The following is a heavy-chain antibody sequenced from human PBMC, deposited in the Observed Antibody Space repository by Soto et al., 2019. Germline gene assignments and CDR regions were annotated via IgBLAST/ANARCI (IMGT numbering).Heavy chain of an antibody. CDR3: ARFKGCSGGTCYSYFDY. Sequence: QVQLVESGGGVVQPGRSLRLSCAASGFTFSSYAMHWVRQAPGKGLEWVAVISSDGSNKYYADSVKGRFTISRDNSKNTLYLQMNSLRAEDTAVYYCARFKGCSGGTCYSYFDYWGHGTLVTVSS. J-gene: IGHJ4*01. D-gene: IGHD2-15*01. CDR2: ISSDGSNK. V-gene: IGHV3-30-3*01. CDR1: GFTFSSYA.